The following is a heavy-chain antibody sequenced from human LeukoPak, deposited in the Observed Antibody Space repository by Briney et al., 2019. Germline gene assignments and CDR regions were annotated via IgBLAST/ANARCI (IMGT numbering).Heavy chain of an antibody. J-gene: IGHJ4*02. CDR3: ARGRYGDYGLDD. Sequence: PSETMSLTCTVSGGSISSGGYYWSWIRQHPGKGLEWIGYIYYSGSTYYNPSLKSRVTISVDTSKNQFSLKLGSVTAADTAVYYCARGRYGDYGLDDWGQGTLVTVSS. V-gene: IGHV4-31*03. D-gene: IGHD4-17*01. CDR1: GGSISSGGYY. CDR2: IYYSGST.